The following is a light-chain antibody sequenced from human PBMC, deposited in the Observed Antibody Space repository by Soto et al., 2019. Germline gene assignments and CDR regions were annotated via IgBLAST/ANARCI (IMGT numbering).Light chain of an antibody. CDR3: EQYGTSPWT. Sequence: EMVITQSPATPSVCPGKRATPSSRASQSVIRKLAWYQQKPGKAPRLLIYDTSTRATGIPARFSGSGSGTEFTLTISSLPSEDFALYYCEQYGTSPWTFGQGTKVDIK. CDR2: DTS. V-gene: IGKV3-15*01. J-gene: IGKJ1*01. CDR1: QSVIRK.